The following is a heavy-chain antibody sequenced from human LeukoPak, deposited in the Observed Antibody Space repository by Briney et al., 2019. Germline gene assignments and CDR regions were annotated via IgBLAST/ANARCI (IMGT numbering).Heavy chain of an antibody. CDR3: ASILNYGDYVDLDY. CDR1: GFAFSTYS. J-gene: IGHJ4*02. V-gene: IGHV3-21*01. CDR2: ISSSSTYI. D-gene: IGHD4-17*01. Sequence: GGSLRLSCAASGFAFSTYSMNWVRQAPGKGLEWVSSISSSSTYIYHADSVKGRFSITRDNAKNSLFLQMNSLRAEDTAVYYCASILNYGDYVDLDYWGQGTLVTVSS.